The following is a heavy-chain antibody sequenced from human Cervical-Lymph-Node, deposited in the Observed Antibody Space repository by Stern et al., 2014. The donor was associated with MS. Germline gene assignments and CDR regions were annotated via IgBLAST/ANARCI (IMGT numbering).Heavy chain of an antibody. CDR2: IIPIFGTA. J-gene: IGHJ4*02. V-gene: IGHV1-69*01. CDR3: ARGEKQWLSLWDY. CDR1: GGTFSSYA. D-gene: IGHD6-19*01. Sequence: QVQLVQSGAEVKKPGSSVKVSCKAYGGTFSSYAISWVRQAPGQGLEWMGGIIPIFGTANCAQNFQGRVPITADESTSTAYMELSSLRSEDTAVYYCARGEKQWLSLWDYWGQGTLVTVSS.